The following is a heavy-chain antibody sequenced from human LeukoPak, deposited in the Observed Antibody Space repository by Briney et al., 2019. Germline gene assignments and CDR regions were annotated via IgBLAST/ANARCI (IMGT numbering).Heavy chain of an antibody. J-gene: IGHJ4*02. CDR1: GFTFSSYS. D-gene: IGHD6-13*01. Sequence: GGSLRLSCAASGFTFSSYSMNWVRQAPGKGLEWVSYISSSSTIYYADSVKGRFTISRDNAKNSLYLQMNSLRAEDTAVYYCARGQQLVLGYFDYWGQGTLVTVSS. CDR3: ARGQQLVLGYFDY. V-gene: IGHV3-48*01. CDR2: ISSSSTI.